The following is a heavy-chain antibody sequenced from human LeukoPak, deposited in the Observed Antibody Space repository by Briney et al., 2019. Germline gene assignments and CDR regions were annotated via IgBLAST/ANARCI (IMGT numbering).Heavy chain of an antibody. CDR1: GFTFSSYA. CDR2: ISGSGGST. CDR3: ARTYSSGWYGEEYFDY. J-gene: IGHJ4*02. D-gene: IGHD6-19*01. V-gene: IGHV3-23*01. Sequence: GGSLRLSCAASGFTFSSYAMSWVRQAPGKGLEWVSAISGSGGSTYYADSVKGRFTISRDNAKNSLYLQMNSLRAEDTAVYYCARTYSSGWYGEEYFDYWGQGTLVTVSS.